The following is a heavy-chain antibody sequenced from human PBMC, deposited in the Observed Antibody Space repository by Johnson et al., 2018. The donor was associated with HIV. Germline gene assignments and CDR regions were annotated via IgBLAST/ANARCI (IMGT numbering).Heavy chain of an antibody. J-gene: IGHJ3*02. V-gene: IGHV3-74*01. CDR1: GFTFSSHW. Sequence: VQLVESGGGVVWPGGSLRLSCAASGFTFSSHWMHWVRQAPGKGLVLVSRINSDGSIISYADSVKGRLTISRDNAKNTLFLQMNSLRPEDTAVYYCTKDAHMVTPQRAFDIWGQGTMVTVSS. D-gene: IGHD5-18*01. CDR3: TKDAHMVTPQRAFDI. CDR2: INSDGSII.